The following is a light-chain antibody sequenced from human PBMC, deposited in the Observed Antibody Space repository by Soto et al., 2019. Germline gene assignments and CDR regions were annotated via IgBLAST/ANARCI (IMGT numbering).Light chain of an antibody. V-gene: IGKV3D-15*01. CDR3: QQYDDWPLT. CDR1: QSISSN. Sequence: EIVMTQSPATLSVSPGERATLSCRASQSISSNLAWYQQKPGQSPRLLIYDSSTRATDIPARFSGSGSGTEFTLTISSLQSEDFALYHCQQYDDWPLTFGGGTKVEIK. CDR2: DSS. J-gene: IGKJ4*01.